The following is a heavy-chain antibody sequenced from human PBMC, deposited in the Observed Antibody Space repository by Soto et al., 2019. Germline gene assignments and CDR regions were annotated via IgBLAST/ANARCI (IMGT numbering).Heavy chain of an antibody. V-gene: IGHV3-9*01. D-gene: IGHD1-26*01. Sequence: GGSLRLSCAASGFNVNSDYMNWVRQTPGKGLEWVSGISWNSGSIGYADSVKGRFTISRDNAKNSLYLQMNSLRAEDTALYYCAKDMVGAFPTYYYYGMDVWGQGTTVTVSS. CDR2: ISWNSGSI. J-gene: IGHJ6*02. CDR1: GFNVNSDY. CDR3: AKDMVGAFPTYYYYGMDV.